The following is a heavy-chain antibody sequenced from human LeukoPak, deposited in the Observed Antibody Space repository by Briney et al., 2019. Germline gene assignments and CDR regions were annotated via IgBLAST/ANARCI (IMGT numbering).Heavy chain of an antibody. V-gene: IGHV3-48*04. CDR3: AELGITMIGGV. Sequence: GGSLRLSCAASGFTFSDYSMHWVRQAPGKGLEWVSYISSSGSTIYYADSVKGRFTISRDNAKNSLYLQMNSLRAEDTAVYYCAELGITMIGGVWGKGTTVTISS. CDR2: ISSSGSTI. D-gene: IGHD3-10*02. CDR1: GFTFSDYS. J-gene: IGHJ6*04.